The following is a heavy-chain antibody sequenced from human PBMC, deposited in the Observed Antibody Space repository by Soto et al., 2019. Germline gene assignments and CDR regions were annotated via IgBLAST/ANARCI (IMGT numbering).Heavy chain of an antibody. D-gene: IGHD2-2*01. CDR3: ASSRSTTCYIDS. V-gene: IGHV1-46*03. CDR1: GYTFTSYF. J-gene: IGHJ5*01. CDR2: INPSGGST. Sequence: ASVKVSCKASGYTFTSYFMQWVRQAPGQGLEWMGIINPSGGSTTYAQQFQGRVTMTRDTSASTVYMELNRLRSEDTAVYYCASSRSTTCYIDSWGQGNQLPVSS.